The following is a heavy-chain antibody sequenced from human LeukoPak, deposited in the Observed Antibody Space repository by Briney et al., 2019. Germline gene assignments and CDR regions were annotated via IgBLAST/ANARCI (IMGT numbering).Heavy chain of an antibody. CDR1: GYSISSGYY. D-gene: IGHD4-11*01. V-gene: IGHV4-38-2*02. CDR2: IYHSGST. CDR3: ARDNYATKIDY. J-gene: IGHJ4*02. Sequence: SETLSLTCTVSGYSISSGYYWGWIRQPPGKGLEWIGSIYHSGSTYYNPSLKSRVTISVDTSKNQFSLKLSSVTAADTAVYYCARDNYATKIDYWGQGTLVTVSS.